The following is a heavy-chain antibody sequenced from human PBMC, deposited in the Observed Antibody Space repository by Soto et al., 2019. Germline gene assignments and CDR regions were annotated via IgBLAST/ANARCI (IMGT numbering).Heavy chain of an antibody. D-gene: IGHD3-9*01. CDR3: ARDRSIRYFDWSQNWFDP. CDR2: ISAYNGNT. V-gene: IGHV1-18*01. Sequence: ASVKVSCKASGYTFTSYGISWVRQAPGQGLEWMGWISAYNGNTNYAQKLQGRVTMTTDTSTSTAYMELRSLRSDDTAVYYCARDRSIRYFDWSQNWFDPWGQGTLVTSPQ. CDR1: GYTFTSYG. J-gene: IGHJ5*02.